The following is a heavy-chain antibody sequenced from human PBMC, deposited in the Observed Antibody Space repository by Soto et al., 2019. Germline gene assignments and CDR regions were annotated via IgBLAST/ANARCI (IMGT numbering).Heavy chain of an antibody. V-gene: IGHV1-69*01. D-gene: IGHD1-26*01. CDR2: ITPTFGTA. Sequence: QVQLVQSGAEVKKPGSSVKVSCKASGGTFSSYSINWVRQAPGQGLEWMGEITPTFGTANYPQRFQGRVTITADESTSTAYMELSSLRSEDTAVYYCARDGGRHSGGIDYWGQGTLVTVSS. J-gene: IGHJ4*02. CDR3: ARDGGRHSGGIDY. CDR1: GGTFSSYS.